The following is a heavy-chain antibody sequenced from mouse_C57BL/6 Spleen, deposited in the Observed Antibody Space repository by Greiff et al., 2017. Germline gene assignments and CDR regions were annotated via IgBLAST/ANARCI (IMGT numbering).Heavy chain of an antibody. Sequence: VQLQQSGPELVKPGASVKISCKASGYAFSSSWMNWVKQRPGKGLEWIGRIYPGDGDTNYNGKFKGKATLTADKSSSTAYMQLSSLTSEDSAVYFCARDYYSNYALFDYWGQGTTLTVSS. D-gene: IGHD2-5*01. CDR2: IYPGDGDT. CDR3: ARDYYSNYALFDY. V-gene: IGHV1-82*01. J-gene: IGHJ2*01. CDR1: GYAFSSSW.